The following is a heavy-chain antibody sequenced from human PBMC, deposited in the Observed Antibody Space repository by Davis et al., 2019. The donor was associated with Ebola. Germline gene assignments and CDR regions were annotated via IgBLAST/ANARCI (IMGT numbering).Heavy chain of an antibody. CDR1: GGSISSSNW. CDR2: IYHSGST. CDR3: ARADFWSGYYSYYYYGMDV. J-gene: IGHJ6*02. D-gene: IGHD3-3*01. V-gene: IGHV4-4*02. Sequence: GSLRLSCAVSGGSISSSNWWSWVRQPPGKGLEWIGEIYHSGSTNYNPSLKSRVTISVDKSKNQFSLKPSSVTAADTAVYYCARADFWSGYYSYYYYGMDVWGQGTTVTVSS.